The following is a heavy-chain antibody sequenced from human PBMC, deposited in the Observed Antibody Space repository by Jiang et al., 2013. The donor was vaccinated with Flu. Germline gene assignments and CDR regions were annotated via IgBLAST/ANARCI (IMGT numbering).Heavy chain of an antibody. CDR2: ITPLFGTA. CDR3: ARGPDISAYYYFY. Sequence: GAEVKKPGSSVKVSCKASGGTFTTSAISWVRQAPGQGLEWMGGITPLFGTANYAQKFQGRVTITADKSTSTACMELSSLRSEDTAVYYCARGPDISAYYYFYWGQGTLVTVSS. V-gene: IGHV1-69*06. J-gene: IGHJ4*02. CDR1: GGTFTTSA. D-gene: IGHD3-22*01.